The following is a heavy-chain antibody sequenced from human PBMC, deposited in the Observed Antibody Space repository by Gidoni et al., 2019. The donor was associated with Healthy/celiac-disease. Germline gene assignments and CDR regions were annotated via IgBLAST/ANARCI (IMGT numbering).Heavy chain of an antibody. CDR3: ARLLLYCSSTSCYAHYYYYMDV. V-gene: IGHV4-34*01. Sequence: QVQLQQWGAGLLKPSETLSLTCAVYGGSFSGYYWCWIRQPPGKGLEWMGEINHSGSTNSNPSLKSRVTISVDTSQNQFSLKLSSVTAADTAVYYCARLLLYCSSTSCYAHYYYYMDVWGKGTTVTVSS. CDR2: INHSGST. CDR1: GGSFSGYY. D-gene: IGHD2-2*01. J-gene: IGHJ6*03.